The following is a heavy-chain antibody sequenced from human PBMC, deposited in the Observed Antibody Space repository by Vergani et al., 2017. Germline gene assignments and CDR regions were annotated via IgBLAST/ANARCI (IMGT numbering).Heavy chain of an antibody. Sequence: QVQLVQSGAEVKKPGASVKVSCKASGYTFTSYGISWVRQAPGQGLEGMGWISVYNGNTNYAQKFQGRVTMTTDTSTSTAYMELRRLRSDDTAVYYCARTQNYYDSSGFDYWGQGTLVTVSS. CDR1: GYTFTSYG. D-gene: IGHD3-22*01. CDR3: ARTQNYYDSSGFDY. J-gene: IGHJ4*02. CDR2: ISVYNGNT. V-gene: IGHV1-18*04.